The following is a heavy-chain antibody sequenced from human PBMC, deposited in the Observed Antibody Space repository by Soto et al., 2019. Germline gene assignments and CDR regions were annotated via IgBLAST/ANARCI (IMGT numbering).Heavy chain of an antibody. D-gene: IGHD3-10*01. CDR1: GGTFSSYT. Sequence: SVKVSCKASGGTFSSYTISWVRQAPGQGLEWMGRIIPILGIANYAQKFQGRVTITADKSTSTAYMELSSLRSEDTAVYYCARAALWFGEFSDAFDIWGQGTMVTVSS. CDR3: ARAALWFGEFSDAFDI. J-gene: IGHJ3*02. V-gene: IGHV1-69*02. CDR2: IIPILGIA.